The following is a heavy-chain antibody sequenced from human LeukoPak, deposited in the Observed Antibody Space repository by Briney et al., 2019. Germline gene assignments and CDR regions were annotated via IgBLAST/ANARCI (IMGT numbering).Heavy chain of an antibody. J-gene: IGHJ4*02. CDR1: GYTFTGYY. CDR3: AREPDTAMAYFDY. D-gene: IGHD5-18*01. V-gene: IGHV1-2*02. CDR2: INPNSGGT. Sequence: ASVQVSCKASGYTFTGYYMHWVRQAPGQGLAWMGRINPNSGGTNYAQKFQGRVTMTRDASISTAYMELSRLRSDDTAVYYCAREPDTAMAYFDYWGQGTLVTVSS.